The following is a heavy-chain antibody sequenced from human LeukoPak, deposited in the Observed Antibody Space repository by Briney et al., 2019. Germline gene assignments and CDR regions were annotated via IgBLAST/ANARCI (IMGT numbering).Heavy chain of an antibody. Sequence: PSETLSLTCTVSGGSISRSNDYWGWIRQPPGKGLEWIGDIYYTGSTYYNPSLKSRVTISVDTSKNQFSLKLSSVTAADTAVYYCARTNMVRGTYYTDVWGKGTTVTASS. CDR2: IYYTGST. V-gene: IGHV4-39*01. D-gene: IGHD3-10*01. J-gene: IGHJ6*03. CDR1: GGSISRSNDY. CDR3: ARTNMVRGTYYTDV.